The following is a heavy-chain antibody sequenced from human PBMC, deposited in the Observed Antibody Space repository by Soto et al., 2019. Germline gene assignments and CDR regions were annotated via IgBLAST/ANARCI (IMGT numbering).Heavy chain of an antibody. Sequence: QVQLQQWGAGLLKPSETLSLTCAVYGGSFSGYYWSWIRQPPGKGLEWIGEINHSGSTHYNPSLKSRVTISVDTSKNQFSLKLSSVTAADTAVYYCARGMYYDFWSGTRGWFDPWGQGTLVTVSS. D-gene: IGHD3-3*01. CDR3: ARGMYYDFWSGTRGWFDP. J-gene: IGHJ5*02. V-gene: IGHV4-34*01. CDR2: INHSGST. CDR1: GGSFSGYY.